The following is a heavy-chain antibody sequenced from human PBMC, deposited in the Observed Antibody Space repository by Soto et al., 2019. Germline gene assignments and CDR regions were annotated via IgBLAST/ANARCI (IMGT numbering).Heavy chain of an antibody. CDR2: ISSSSSTI. D-gene: IGHD2-2*02. V-gene: IGHV3-48*02. CDR1: GFTFSSYS. CDR3: ARDGRYCISTSCYIIDYYYYGMDV. J-gene: IGHJ6*02. Sequence: EVQLVESGGGLVQPGGSPRLSCAASGFTFSSYSMNWVRQAPGKGLEWVSYISSSSSTIYYADSVKGRFTISRDNAKNSLYLQMNSLRDEDTAVYYCARDGRYCISTSCYIIDYYYYGMDVWGQGTTVTVSS.